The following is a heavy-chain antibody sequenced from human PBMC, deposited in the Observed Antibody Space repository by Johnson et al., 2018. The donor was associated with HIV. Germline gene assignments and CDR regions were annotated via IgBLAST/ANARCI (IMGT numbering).Heavy chain of an antibody. V-gene: IGHV3-15*01. CDR3: TTGRGGPRIGEDGVDI. D-gene: IGHD4-17*01. Sequence: VQLVESGGGLVKPGGSLRLSCAASGFTFSNAWMSWVRQAPGKGLEWVGRIKSKTDGGTTDYAAPVKGRFTISRDDSKNTLYLQMNSLKTEDTAVYYCTTGRGGPRIGEDGVDIWGQGTMVTVSS. J-gene: IGHJ3*02. CDR2: IKSKTDGGTT. CDR1: GFTFSNAW.